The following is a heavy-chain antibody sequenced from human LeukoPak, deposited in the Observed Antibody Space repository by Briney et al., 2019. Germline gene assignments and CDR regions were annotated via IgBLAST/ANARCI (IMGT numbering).Heavy chain of an antibody. Sequence: EGSLRLSCAGSGFTFSDFWMTWVRQTPGKGLEWVANIKEDGTEKNLVDSVKGRFTISRDNTKNLLYLQMNSLRAEDTAVYYCARAWYSSSWPPDYWGQGTLVTVSS. D-gene: IGHD6-13*01. J-gene: IGHJ4*02. V-gene: IGHV3-7*01. CDR2: IKEDGTEK. CDR3: ARAWYSSSWPPDY. CDR1: GFTFSDFW.